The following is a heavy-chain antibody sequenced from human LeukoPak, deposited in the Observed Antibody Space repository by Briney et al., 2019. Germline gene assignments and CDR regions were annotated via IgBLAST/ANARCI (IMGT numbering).Heavy chain of an antibody. J-gene: IGHJ3*02. D-gene: IGHD1-26*01. CDR1: GFTFSSYG. Sequence: GGSLRLSCAASGFTFSSYGMHWVRQAPGKGLEWVAVIWFDGSNKYYADTVKGRFTISRDNSENTLSLQMNSLRAEDTAVYYCATDRGSAAFDIWGQGTMVTASS. CDR2: IWFDGSNK. V-gene: IGHV3-33*01. CDR3: ATDRGSAAFDI.